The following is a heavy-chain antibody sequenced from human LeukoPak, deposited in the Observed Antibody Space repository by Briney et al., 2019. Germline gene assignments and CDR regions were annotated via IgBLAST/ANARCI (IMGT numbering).Heavy chain of an antibody. CDR2: ISYDGSNK. D-gene: IGHD2-2*03. V-gene: IGHV3-30*18. Sequence: GRSLRLSCAASGFTISSYGMHWVRQAPGKGLEWVAVISYDGSNKYYADSVKGRFTISRDNSKNTLYLQMNSLRAEDTAVYYCAKDQVDIVVVPAAHYGMDVWGQGTTVTVSS. CDR3: AKDQVDIVVVPAAHYGMDV. CDR1: GFTISSYG. J-gene: IGHJ6*02.